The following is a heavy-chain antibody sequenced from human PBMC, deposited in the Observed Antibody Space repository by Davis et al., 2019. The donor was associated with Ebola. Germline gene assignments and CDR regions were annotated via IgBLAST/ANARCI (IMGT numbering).Heavy chain of an antibody. V-gene: IGHV1-18*04. CDR2: ISAYNGNT. CDR3: ARDTGYCSGGSCYAYGMDV. Sequence: KFSCKASGHTFTSYGISWVRQAPGQGLEWMGWISAYNGNTNYAQKLQGRVTMTTDTSTSTAYMELRSLRSDDTAVYYCARDTGYCSGGSCYAYGMDVWGQGTTVTVSS. D-gene: IGHD2-15*01. CDR1: GHTFTSYG. J-gene: IGHJ6*02.